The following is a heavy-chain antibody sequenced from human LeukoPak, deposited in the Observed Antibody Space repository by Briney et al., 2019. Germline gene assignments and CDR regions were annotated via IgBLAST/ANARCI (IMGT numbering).Heavy chain of an antibody. D-gene: IGHD5-18*01. J-gene: IGHJ4*02. V-gene: IGHV3-43*01. CDR3: GKGDTTMNTTLDY. CDR1: GFTFDDYT. CDR2: IRWDGVST. Sequence: GGSLRLSCAASGFTFDDYTMHWVRQAPGKGLEWVSLIRWDGVSTYYADSVKGRFTISRDNSKNSLYLQMNSLRTEDTALYYCGKGDTTMNTTLDYWGQGTLVTVYS.